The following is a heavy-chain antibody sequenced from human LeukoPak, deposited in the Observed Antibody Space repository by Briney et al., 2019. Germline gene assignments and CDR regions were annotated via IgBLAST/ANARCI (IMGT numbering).Heavy chain of an antibody. Sequence: GRSLRLSCAASGFTFSSYGMHWVRQAPGRGRDWGTVIWYDGSEKYYADSVKGRFTISRDNSKNTLYLQMNSLRVEDTAVYYCARCPQDAAMVIDYWGQGTLVTVSS. V-gene: IGHV3-33*01. CDR2: IWYDGSEK. CDR1: GFTFSSYG. D-gene: IGHD5-18*01. J-gene: IGHJ4*02. CDR3: ARCPQDAAMVIDY.